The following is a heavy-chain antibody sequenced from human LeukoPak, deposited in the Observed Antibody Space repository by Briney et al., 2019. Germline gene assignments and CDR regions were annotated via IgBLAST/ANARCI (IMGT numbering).Heavy chain of an antibody. J-gene: IGHJ6*02. CDR2: IIPIFGTA. CDR3: ARPPWFGERNGMDV. Sequence: ASVKVSCKASGYTFIGYYMHWVRQAPGQGLEWMGGIIPIFGTANYAQKFQGRVTITADESTSTAYMELSSLRSEDTAVYYCARPPWFGERNGMDVWGQGTTVTVSS. D-gene: IGHD3-10*01. V-gene: IGHV1-69*13. CDR1: GYTFIGYY.